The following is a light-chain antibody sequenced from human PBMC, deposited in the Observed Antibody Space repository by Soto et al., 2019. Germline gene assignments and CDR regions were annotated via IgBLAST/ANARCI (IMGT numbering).Light chain of an antibody. J-gene: IGKJ1*01. CDR2: DAS. CDR3: QQYNSYPWT. CDR1: QSISSW. Sequence: DIQMTQSPSILSASVGDRVTITCLASQSISSWLAWYQQKPGKAPKLLIYDASSLESGVPSRFSGSGSGTEFPLTISSLQPDDFATYYCQQYNSYPWTFGQGTKVEIK. V-gene: IGKV1-5*01.